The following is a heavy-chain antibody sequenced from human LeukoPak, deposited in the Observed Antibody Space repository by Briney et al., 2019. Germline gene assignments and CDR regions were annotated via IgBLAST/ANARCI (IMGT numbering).Heavy chain of an antibody. Sequence: SQTLSLTCTVSGASISSGGYYCSWIRQHPGKGLEWIRYISYSGSTYYNPSLKSRVTISVDTSKNQFSLKLNSVTAADTAVYYCAKQAVEGWYLGQFDYWGQGTLVTVSS. CDR1: GASISSGGYY. J-gene: IGHJ4*02. CDR2: ISYSGST. V-gene: IGHV4-31*03. D-gene: IGHD2-15*01. CDR3: AKQAVEGWYLGQFDY.